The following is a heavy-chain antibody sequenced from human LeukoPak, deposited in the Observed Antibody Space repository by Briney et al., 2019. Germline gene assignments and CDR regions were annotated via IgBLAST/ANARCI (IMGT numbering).Heavy chain of an antibody. J-gene: IGHJ4*02. Sequence: SETLSLTCAVYGGSFSGYYWSWIRQPPGKGLEWIGEINHSGSTNYNPSLKSRVTISVDTSKNQFSLKLSSVTAADTAVYYCARGYSSSWYNYWGQGTLVTVSS. D-gene: IGHD6-13*01. CDR3: ARGYSSSWYNY. CDR1: GGSFSGYY. CDR2: INHSGST. V-gene: IGHV4-34*01.